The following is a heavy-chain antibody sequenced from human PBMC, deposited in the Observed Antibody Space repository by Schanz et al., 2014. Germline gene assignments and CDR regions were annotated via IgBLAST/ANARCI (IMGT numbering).Heavy chain of an antibody. CDR3: ARYGFRKFGVVYGLVV. CDR2: VSSYDTTV. V-gene: IGHV3-11*01. CDR1: GFTFSDYY. J-gene: IGHJ6*02. D-gene: IGHD3-3*01. Sequence: QVQLVESGGGLVKPGGSLRLSCAASGFTFSDYYMSWIRQAPGKGLEWISYVSSYDTTVSYADSVKGRFTISRDNAKNSVYLQMNSLRVEDTAVYYCARYGFRKFGVVYGLVVWGQGTTVTVS.